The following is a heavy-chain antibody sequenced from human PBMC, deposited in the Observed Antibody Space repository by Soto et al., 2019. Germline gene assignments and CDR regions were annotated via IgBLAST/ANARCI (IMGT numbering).Heavy chain of an antibody. CDR2: IYYSGST. V-gene: IGHV4-31*03. CDR3: ARTSYDSSGTAADP. Sequence: QVQLQESGPGLVKPSQTLSLTCTVSGGSISGGNYYWSWIRQHPGKGLEWIGYIYYSGSTYYNPSLKSRVTISVATSKNHFSRKLSSVTAADTAVYYCARTSYDSSGTAADPWGQGTLVTVSS. J-gene: IGHJ5*02. CDR1: GGSISGGNYY. D-gene: IGHD3-22*01.